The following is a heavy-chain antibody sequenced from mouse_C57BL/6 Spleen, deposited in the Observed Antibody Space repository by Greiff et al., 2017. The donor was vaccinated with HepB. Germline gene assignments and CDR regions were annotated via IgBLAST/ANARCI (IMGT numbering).Heavy chain of an antibody. CDR1: GFTFSSYG. CDR3: ARRNSPYYFDY. Sequence: DVMLVESGGDLVKPGGSLKLSCAASGFTFSSYGMSWVRQTPDKRLEWVATISSGGSYTYYPDSVKGRFTISRDNAKNTLYLQMSSLKSEDTAMYYCARRNSPYYFDYWGQGTTLTVSS. J-gene: IGHJ2*01. CDR2: ISSGGSYT. D-gene: IGHD2-12*01. V-gene: IGHV5-6*02.